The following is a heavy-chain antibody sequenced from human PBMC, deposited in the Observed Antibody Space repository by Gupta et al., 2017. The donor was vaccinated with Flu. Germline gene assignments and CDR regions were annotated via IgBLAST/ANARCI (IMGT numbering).Heavy chain of an antibody. V-gene: IGHV4-59*08. J-gene: IGHJ6*02. D-gene: IGHD2-2*01. CDR2: ILYAGSS. CDR3: ARHRCSSASCQVIYNGMDV. CDR1: DGSITSNF. Sequence: QESGPGLVQPSETLSLTCLVSDGSITSNFWSWIRQPPGKGLEWIGYILYAGSSKYNPSLMSRATMSIDASTNQLSLKLTALTAADTAVYYCARHRCSSASCQVIYNGMDVWGQGTPVTVSS.